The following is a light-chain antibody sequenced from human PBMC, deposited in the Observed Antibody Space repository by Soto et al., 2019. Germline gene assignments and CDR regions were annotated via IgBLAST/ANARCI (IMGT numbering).Light chain of an antibody. V-gene: IGKV3-15*01. CDR1: QSVATN. Sequence: DTVLTQSPATLSLFPGDSATLSCRGSQSVATNLAWYQQRTGQAPRILIYGVSKRAIGLPDRFSGSGSGTELNLTITRLQSEDFAVYYCQKYNKWPQTCGQGTKVDIK. CDR3: QKYNKWPQT. CDR2: GVS. J-gene: IGKJ1*01.